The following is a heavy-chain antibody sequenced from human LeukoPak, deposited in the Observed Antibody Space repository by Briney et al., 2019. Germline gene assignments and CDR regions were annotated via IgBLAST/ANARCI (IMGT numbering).Heavy chain of an antibody. CDR1: GYTFTSYG. D-gene: IGHD6-13*01. CDR3: ARDRSSYYYYYMDV. Sequence: ASVKVSCKASGYTFTSYGISWVRQAPGQGPEWMGWISAYNGNTNYAQKLQGRVTMTTDTSTSTAYMELRSLRSDDTAVYYCARDRSSYYYYYMDVWGKGTTVTVSS. J-gene: IGHJ6*03. V-gene: IGHV1-18*01. CDR2: ISAYNGNT.